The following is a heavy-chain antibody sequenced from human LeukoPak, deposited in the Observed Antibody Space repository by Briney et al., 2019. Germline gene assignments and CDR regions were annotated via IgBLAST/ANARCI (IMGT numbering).Heavy chain of an antibody. Sequence: PGGSLRLSCAASGFTFSSYWMSWVRQAPGKGLEGVANIKQNGSEKYYVDSVKGRFTISRDNAKNSLYLQMNSLRAEDTAVYYCAREGYCSGGSCRPYYFDYWGQGTLVTVSS. CDR2: IKQNGSEK. J-gene: IGHJ4*02. CDR3: AREGYCSGGSCRPYYFDY. CDR1: GFTFSSYW. D-gene: IGHD2-15*01. V-gene: IGHV3-7*01.